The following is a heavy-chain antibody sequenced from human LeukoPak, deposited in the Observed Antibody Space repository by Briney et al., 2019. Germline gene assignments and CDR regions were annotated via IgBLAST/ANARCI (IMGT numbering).Heavy chain of an antibody. CDR1: GGSISSSSYY. J-gene: IGHJ3*02. D-gene: IGHD3-10*01. Sequence: PSETLSLTCTVSGGSISSSSYYWGWIRQPPGKGLEWIGSIYYSGSTYYNPSLKSRVTISVDTSKSQFSLKLSSVTAADTAVYYCARDTYLAFTMVRPIDAFDIWGQGTMVTVSS. CDR3: ARDTYLAFTMVRPIDAFDI. V-gene: IGHV4-39*02. CDR2: IYYSGST.